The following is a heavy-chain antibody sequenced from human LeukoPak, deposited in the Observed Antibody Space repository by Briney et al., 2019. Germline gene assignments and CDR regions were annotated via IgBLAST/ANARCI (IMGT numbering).Heavy chain of an antibody. CDR3: GTGRGFDS. CDR2: ISYDGSKK. J-gene: IGHJ4*02. CDR1: GFTFSSYG. Sequence: GRSLRLSCAASGFTFSSYGMHWVRQAPGKGLEWAAFISYDGSKKYYADPVKGRFTISRDNSKNTLYLQMNRLRGEDTAVYHCGTGRGFDSWGQGTLVTVSS. V-gene: IGHV3-30*03.